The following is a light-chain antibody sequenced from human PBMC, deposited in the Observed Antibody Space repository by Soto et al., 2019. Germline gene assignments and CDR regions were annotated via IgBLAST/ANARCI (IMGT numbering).Light chain of an antibody. CDR1: QSISSY. CDR3: QQSYSTLFT. Sequence: DIQMTQSPSSLSASVGDRVTITCRASQSISSYLNWYQQKPVKAPKLLIYAASSLQSGVPSRFSGSGSGTDFTLTISSPQPEDFATYYCQQSYSTLFTFGQGTRLEI. CDR2: AAS. V-gene: IGKV1-39*01. J-gene: IGKJ5*01.